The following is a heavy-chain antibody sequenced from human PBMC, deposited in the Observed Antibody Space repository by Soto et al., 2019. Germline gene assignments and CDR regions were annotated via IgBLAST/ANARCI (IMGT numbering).Heavy chain of an antibody. CDR3: AKGAYCSSTSCYIGPFDY. J-gene: IGHJ4*02. Sequence: GGSLRLSCAASGFTFSSYAMSWVRQAPGKGLEWVSAISGSGGSTYYADSVKGRFTISRDNSKNTLYLQMNSLRAEDTAVYYCAKGAYCSSTSCYIGPFDYWGQGTLVTVSS. D-gene: IGHD2-2*01. V-gene: IGHV3-23*01. CDR2: ISGSGGST. CDR1: GFTFSSYA.